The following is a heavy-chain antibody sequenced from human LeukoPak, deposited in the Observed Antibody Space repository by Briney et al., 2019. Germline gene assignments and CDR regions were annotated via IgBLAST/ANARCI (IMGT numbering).Heavy chain of an antibody. J-gene: IGHJ4*02. CDR1: GFTFSNYA. CDR3: AKWGDYDVLTGYYVPDY. Sequence: PGASLRLSCAASGFTFSNYAMSWVRRAPGKGLEWVSAILGSGGSTYYADSVKGRFTVSRDNSKSTLYLQMNSQRAEDTALYYCAKWGDYDVLTGYYVPDYWGQGTLVTVSS. CDR2: ILGSGGST. D-gene: IGHD3-9*01. V-gene: IGHV3-23*01.